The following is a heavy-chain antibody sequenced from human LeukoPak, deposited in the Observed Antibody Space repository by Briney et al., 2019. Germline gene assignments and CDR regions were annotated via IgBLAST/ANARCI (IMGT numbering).Heavy chain of an antibody. J-gene: IGHJ6*02. V-gene: IGHV4-59*08. Sequence: SETLSLTCTVSGGSISSYYWSWIRQPPGKGLEWIGYIYYSGSTNYNPSLKSRVTISVDTSKNQFSLKLSSVTAADTAVYYCARHSRMPSKYYYDSSGQAPMDVWGQGTTVTVSS. D-gene: IGHD3-22*01. CDR1: GGSISSYY. CDR2: IYYSGST. CDR3: ARHSRMPSKYYYDSSGQAPMDV.